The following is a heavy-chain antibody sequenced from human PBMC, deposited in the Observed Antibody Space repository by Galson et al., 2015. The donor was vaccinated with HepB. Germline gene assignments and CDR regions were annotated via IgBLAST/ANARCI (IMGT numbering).Heavy chain of an antibody. Sequence: SLRLSCAASGFTFSSYGMHWVRQAPGKGLEWVAVIWYDGSNKYYADSVKGRFTISRDNSKNTLYLQMNSLRAEDTAVYYCARVGSVGATYYYYMDVWGKGTTVTVSS. J-gene: IGHJ6*03. CDR3: ARVGSVGATYYYYMDV. V-gene: IGHV3-33*01. D-gene: IGHD1-26*01. CDR2: IWYDGSNK. CDR1: GFTFSSYG.